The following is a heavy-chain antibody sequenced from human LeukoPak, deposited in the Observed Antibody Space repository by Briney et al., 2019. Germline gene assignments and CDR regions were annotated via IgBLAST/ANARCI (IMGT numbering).Heavy chain of an antibody. Sequence: SETLSLTCTVSGVSISSYYWSWIRQPPGKGLEWNGYIYYSGSTNYNPSLKSRVTISVDTSKNQFSLKLSSVTAADTAVYYCARVPYSSSWALDYWGQGTLVTVSS. J-gene: IGHJ4*02. CDR3: ARVPYSSSWALDY. CDR2: IYYSGST. V-gene: IGHV4-59*01. CDR1: GVSISSYY. D-gene: IGHD6-13*01.